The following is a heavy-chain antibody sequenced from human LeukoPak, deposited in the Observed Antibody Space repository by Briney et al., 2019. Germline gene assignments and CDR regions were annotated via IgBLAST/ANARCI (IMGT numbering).Heavy chain of an antibody. CDR2: IYSGGST. CDR1: GFTVSSNY. CDR3: AKDPYGSGSPDY. J-gene: IGHJ4*02. D-gene: IGHD3-10*01. Sequence: GGSLRLSCAASGFTVSSNYMSWVRQAPGKGLEWVSVIYSGGSTYYADSVKGRFTISRDNSKNTLYLQMNSLRAEDTAVYYCAKDPYGSGSPDYWGQGTLVTVSS. V-gene: IGHV3-53*05.